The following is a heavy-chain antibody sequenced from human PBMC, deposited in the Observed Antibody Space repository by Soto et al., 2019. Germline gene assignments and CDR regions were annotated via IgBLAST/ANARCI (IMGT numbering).Heavy chain of an antibody. CDR3: ARTPSYYYDSSGYYFNAFDI. CDR1: GFSLSTSGMC. J-gene: IGHJ3*02. V-gene: IGHV2-70*01. Sequence: SGPTLVNPTPTLTLTCTFSGFSLSTSGMCVSWIRQPPGKALEWLALIDWDDDKYYSTSLKTRLTISKDTSKNQVVLTMTNMDPVYTATYYCARTPSYYYDSSGYYFNAFDIWGQGTMVTVSS. D-gene: IGHD3-22*01. CDR2: IDWDDDK.